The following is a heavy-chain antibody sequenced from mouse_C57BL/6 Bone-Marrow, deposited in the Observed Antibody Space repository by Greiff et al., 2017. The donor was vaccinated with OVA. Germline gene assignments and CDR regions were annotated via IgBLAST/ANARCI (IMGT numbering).Heavy chain of an antibody. CDR1: GYTFTDYN. V-gene: IGHV1-22*01. Sequence: EVQRVESGPELVKPGASVKMSCKASGYTFTDYNMHWVKQSHGKSREWIGYINPNNGGTSYNQKFKGKATLTVNKSSSTAYMELRSLTSEDSAVYYCARRDGYDYTWFAYWGQGTLVTVSA. J-gene: IGHJ3*01. CDR3: ARRDGYDYTWFAY. D-gene: IGHD2-4*01. CDR2: INPNNGGT.